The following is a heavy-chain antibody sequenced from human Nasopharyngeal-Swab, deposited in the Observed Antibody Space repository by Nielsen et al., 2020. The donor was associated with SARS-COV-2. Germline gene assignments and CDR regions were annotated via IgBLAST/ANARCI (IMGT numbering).Heavy chain of an antibody. CDR1: GFTFSSYG. J-gene: IGHJ6*02. V-gene: IGHV3-30*18. CDR3: AKGQRYRITYYDILTGYYDYYYGMDV. D-gene: IGHD3-9*01. CDR2: ISYDGSNK. Sequence: GESLKISCAASGFTFSSYGMHWVRQAPGKGPEWVAVISYDGSNKYYADSVKGRFTISRDNSKNTLYLQMNSLRAEDTAVYYCAKGQRYRITYYDILTGYYDYYYGMDVWGQGTTVTVSS.